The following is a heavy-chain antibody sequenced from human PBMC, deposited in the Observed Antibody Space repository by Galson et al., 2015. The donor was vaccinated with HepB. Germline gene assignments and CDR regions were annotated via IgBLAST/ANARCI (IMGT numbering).Heavy chain of an antibody. CDR1: GFTFSSYG. V-gene: IGHV3-30*18. Sequence: SLRLSCAASGFTFSSYGMHWVRQAPGKGLEWVAVISYDGSNKNYADSVKGRLTISRDNSKNTLYLQMNSLRAEDTAVYYCAKDPGPVAAVAQGTEHFDYWGQGTLVTVSS. D-gene: IGHD6-13*01. CDR3: AKDPGPVAAVAQGTEHFDY. CDR2: ISYDGSNK. J-gene: IGHJ4*02.